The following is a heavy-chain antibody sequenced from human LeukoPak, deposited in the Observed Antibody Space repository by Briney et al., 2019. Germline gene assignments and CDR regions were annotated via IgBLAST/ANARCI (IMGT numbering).Heavy chain of an antibody. V-gene: IGHV4-59*01. CDR1: GVTISSTD. CDR2: IYYSGST. CDR3: ARSGVGPPVTKPFDY. D-gene: IGHD3-10*01. Sequence: GSLRLSCAVSGVTISSTDMSWIRQPPGQGLEWIGYIYYSGSTNYNPSLRSRVTISVDTSKNQFSLKLSSVTAADTAVYYCARSGVGPPVTKPFDYWGQGTLVIVFS. J-gene: IGHJ4*02.